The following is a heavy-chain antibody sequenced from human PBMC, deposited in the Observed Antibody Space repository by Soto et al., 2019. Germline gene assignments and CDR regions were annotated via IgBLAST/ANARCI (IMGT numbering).Heavy chain of an antibody. CDR1: GDSVTSGDYH. CDR2: SLYSGSA. CDR3: ARDNWGSLDY. V-gene: IGHV4-61*08. J-gene: IGHJ4*02. Sequence: QVQLQESGPGLVKPSETLSLTCTVSGDSVTSGDYHWSWIRQSPGKGLEWIAYSLYSGSANHNPSLXXRVTISVDTSKNQFSLELSSVTAEDTAVYYCARDNWGSLDYWGRGTLVTVSS. D-gene: IGHD7-27*01.